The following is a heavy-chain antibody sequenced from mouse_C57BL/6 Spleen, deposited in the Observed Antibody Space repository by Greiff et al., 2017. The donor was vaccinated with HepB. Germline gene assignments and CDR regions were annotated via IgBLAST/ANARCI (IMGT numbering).Heavy chain of an antibody. J-gene: IGHJ1*03. Sequence: QVQLQQPGAELVKPGASVKLSCKASGYTFTSYWMHWVKQRPGQGLEWIGMIHPNSGSTNYNEKFKSKATLTVDKSSSTAYMQLSSLTSEDSAVYYCARRDDYDGSYWYFDVWGTGTTVTVSS. D-gene: IGHD2-4*01. CDR2: IHPNSGST. CDR1: GYTFTSYW. V-gene: IGHV1-64*01. CDR3: ARRDDYDGSYWYFDV.